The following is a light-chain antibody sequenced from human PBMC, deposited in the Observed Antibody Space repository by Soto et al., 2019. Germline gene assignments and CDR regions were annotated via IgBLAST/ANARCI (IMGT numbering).Light chain of an antibody. J-gene: IGKJ5*01. CDR1: QSVSSY. CDR3: QQRNNWPIT. V-gene: IGKV3-11*01. Sequence: EIVLTQSPGILSLSPGERATLSCRASQSVSSYLAWYQQKPGQAPRLLIYDASNRATGIPARFSGSGSGTDFTLTISSLEPEDFALYYCQQRNNWPITFGQGTRLEIK. CDR2: DAS.